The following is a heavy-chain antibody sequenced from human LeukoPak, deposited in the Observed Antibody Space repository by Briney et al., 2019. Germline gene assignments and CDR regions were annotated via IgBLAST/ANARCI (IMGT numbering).Heavy chain of an antibody. CDR1: GGSISSYY. CDR3: GGEARYNRFDP. Sequence: SETLSLTCTVSGGSISSYYWSWIRQPPGKGLEWIGYIYYSGSTNYNPSLKSRVTISVDTSKNQFSLKLSSVTAADAAVYYCGGEARYNRFDPWGQGSLVTGSS. CDR2: IYYSGST. D-gene: IGHD6-6*01. J-gene: IGHJ5*02. V-gene: IGHV4-59*01.